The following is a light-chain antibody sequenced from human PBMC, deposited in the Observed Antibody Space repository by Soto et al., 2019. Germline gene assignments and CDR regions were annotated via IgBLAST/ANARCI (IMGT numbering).Light chain of an antibody. V-gene: IGLV2-14*01. CDR1: SSDVGGYNY. CDR2: EVS. CDR3: SSYTTSSTHGV. J-gene: IGLJ3*02. Sequence: QSALTQPASVSGSPGQSITISCTGTSSDVGGYNYVSWYQQHPGKAPKLMIYEVSNRPSGVSNHFSGSKSGNTASLTISGLQAEDEADYYCSSYTTSSTHGVFGGGTKLTVL.